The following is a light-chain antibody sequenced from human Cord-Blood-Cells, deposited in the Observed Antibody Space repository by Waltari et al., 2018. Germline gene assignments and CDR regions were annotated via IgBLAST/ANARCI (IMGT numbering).Light chain of an antibody. CDR2: EDS. CDR3: YSTDSSGNHYV. V-gene: IGLV3-10*01. J-gene: IGLJ1*01. Sequence: SYELPQPPSVSVSPGQTARTTCSGDALPKKYASWYQQKSGQAPVLVIYEDSKRPSGIPERFSGSSSGTMATLTISGAQVEDEADYYCYSTDSSGNHYVFGTGTKVTVL. CDR1: ALPKKY.